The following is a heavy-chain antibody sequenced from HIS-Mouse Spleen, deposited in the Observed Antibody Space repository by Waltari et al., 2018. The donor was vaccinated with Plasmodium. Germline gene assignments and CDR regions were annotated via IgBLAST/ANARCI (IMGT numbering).Heavy chain of an antibody. D-gene: IGHD7-27*01. CDR1: GGSISSSSYY. CDR3: ARDGAGEDY. V-gene: IGHV4-39*07. J-gene: IGHJ4*02. CDR2: IYYSGRT. Sequence: QLQLQESGPGLVKPSETLSLTCTVSGGSISSSSYYWGWIRQPPGKGLEGIGSIYYSGRTYYNPSLKSRVTISVDTSKNQFSVRLSSVTAADTAVYYCARDGAGEDYWGRGTLVTVSS.